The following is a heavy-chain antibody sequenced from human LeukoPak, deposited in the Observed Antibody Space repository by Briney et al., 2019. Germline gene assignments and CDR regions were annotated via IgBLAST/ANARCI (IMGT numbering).Heavy chain of an antibody. CDR3: ARGGTRVVVPAAMKTHYDFWTPRLWFDP. J-gene: IGHJ5*02. D-gene: IGHD2-2*01. Sequence: ASVKVSCKASGGTFSSYAISWVRQAPGQGLEWMGGIITIFGTANYAQKFQGRVTITRDESTSTAYMELSSLRSEDTAVYYCARGGTRVVVPAAMKTHYDFWTPRLWFDPWGQGTLVTVSS. V-gene: IGHV1-69*05. CDR1: GGTFSSYA. CDR2: IITIFGTA.